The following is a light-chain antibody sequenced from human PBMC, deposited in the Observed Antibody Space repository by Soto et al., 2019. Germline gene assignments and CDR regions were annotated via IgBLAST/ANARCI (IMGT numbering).Light chain of an antibody. Sequence: EIVLTQSPATLSLSRGERDTLSCRASQTINFYLGWYQQKPGQAPRLVIYDASKRATGIPARFSGSGSGTDFTLIISSLEPEDFAVYYCQHRASWTLTFGGGTKVAIK. J-gene: IGKJ4*01. V-gene: IGKV3-11*01. CDR1: QTINFY. CDR2: DAS. CDR3: QHRASWTLT.